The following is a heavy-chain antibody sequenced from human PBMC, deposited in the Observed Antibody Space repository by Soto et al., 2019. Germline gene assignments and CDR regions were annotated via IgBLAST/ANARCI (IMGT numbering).Heavy chain of an antibody. V-gene: IGHV1-46*01. CDR3: ARDRVSAHDY. CDR2: INPSGGST. CDR1: GYTFTSYY. J-gene: IGHJ4*02. Sequence: GASLKVSCKASGYTFTSYYMHWVRQAPGQGLEWMGIINPSGGSTSYAQKFQGRVTMTRDTSTSTVYMELSSLRSENTAVYYCARDRVSAHDYWGQGTLVTVFS.